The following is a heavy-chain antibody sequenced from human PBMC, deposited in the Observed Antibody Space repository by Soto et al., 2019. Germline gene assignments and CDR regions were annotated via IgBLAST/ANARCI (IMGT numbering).Heavy chain of an antibody. Sequence: SETLSLTCTVSGGSVSNGTYYWSWIRQPPGKGLEWIGYIYYSGSTNYNPSLKSRVTISVDTSKNQFSLKLSSVTAADTAVYYCARDLSMDVWGQGTTVTVSS. CDR1: GGSVSNGTYY. CDR2: IYYSGST. V-gene: IGHV4-61*01. CDR3: ARDLSMDV. J-gene: IGHJ6*02.